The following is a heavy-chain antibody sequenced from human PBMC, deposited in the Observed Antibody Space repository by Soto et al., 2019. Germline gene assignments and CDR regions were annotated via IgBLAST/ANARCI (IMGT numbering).Heavy chain of an antibody. V-gene: IGHV1-46*03. CDR2: INPSGGST. D-gene: IGHD3-22*01. CDR3: AIGRSGYPFDY. Sequence: ASVKVSCKASGYTFTSYYMHWVRQAPGQGLEWMGIINPSGGSTSYAQKFQGRITMTRDTSTSTLYMELSSLRSDDTAVYYCAIGRSGYPFDYWGQGTPVTVSS. J-gene: IGHJ4*02. CDR1: GYTFTSYY.